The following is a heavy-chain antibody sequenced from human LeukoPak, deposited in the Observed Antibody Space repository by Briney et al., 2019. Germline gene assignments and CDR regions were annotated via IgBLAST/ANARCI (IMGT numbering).Heavy chain of an antibody. CDR1: GGTFSSYA. CDR2: IIPIFGIA. Sequence: ASVKVSCKASGGTFSSYAISWVRQAPGQGLEWMGRIIPIFGIASYAQKFQGRVTITADKSTSTAYMELSSLRSEDTAVYYCAGARFSGSYSFDYWGQGTLVTVSS. V-gene: IGHV1-69*04. D-gene: IGHD1-26*01. J-gene: IGHJ4*02. CDR3: AGARFSGSYSFDY.